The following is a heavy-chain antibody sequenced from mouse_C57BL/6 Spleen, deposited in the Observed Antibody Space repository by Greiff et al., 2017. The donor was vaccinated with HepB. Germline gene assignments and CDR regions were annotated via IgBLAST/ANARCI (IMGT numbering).Heavy chain of an antibody. J-gene: IGHJ2*01. CDR3: ARSITGRKGYLDY. CDR2: IDPSDSET. D-gene: IGHD4-1*01. V-gene: IGHV1-52*01. Sequence: QVQLQQPGAELVRPGSSVKLSCKASGYTFTSYWMHWVKQRPIQGLEWIGNIDPSDSETHYNQKFKDKATLTVDKSSSTAYMQLSSLTSEDSAVYYCARSITGRKGYLDYWGQGTTLTGSS. CDR1: GYTFTSYW.